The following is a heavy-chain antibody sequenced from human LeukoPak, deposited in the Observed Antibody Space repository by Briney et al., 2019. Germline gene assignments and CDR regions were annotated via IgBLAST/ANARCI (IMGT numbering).Heavy chain of an antibody. Sequence: ASVKVSCKASGYTFTSYDINWVRQATGQGLEWMGWMNPNSGSTGYAQKFQGRVTMTRNTSISTAYMELSSLRSEDTAVYYCARSRPTYYDFWSGYYSPWSWNWFDPWGQGTLVTVSS. CDR3: ARSRPTYYDFWSGYYSPWSWNWFDP. CDR2: MNPNSGST. V-gene: IGHV1-8*01. CDR1: GYTFTSYD. D-gene: IGHD3-3*01. J-gene: IGHJ5*02.